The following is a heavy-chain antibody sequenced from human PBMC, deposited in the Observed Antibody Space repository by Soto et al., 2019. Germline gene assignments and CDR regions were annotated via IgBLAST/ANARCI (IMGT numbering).Heavy chain of an antibody. CDR2: IYYSGST. J-gene: IGHJ4*02. Sequence: SETLSLTCTVSGGSISSGGYYWSWIRQHPGKGLEWIGYIYYSGSTYYNPSLKSRVTISVDTSKNQFSLKLSSVTAADTAVYYCARVGQGHVYSYGRNVIDYWGQGTLVTVSS. V-gene: IGHV4-31*03. CDR1: GGSISSGGYY. D-gene: IGHD5-18*01. CDR3: ARVGQGHVYSYGRNVIDY.